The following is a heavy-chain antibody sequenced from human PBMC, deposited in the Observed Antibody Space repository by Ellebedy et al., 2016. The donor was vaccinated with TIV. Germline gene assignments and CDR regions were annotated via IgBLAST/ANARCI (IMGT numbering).Heavy chain of an antibody. D-gene: IGHD5-12*01. Sequence: GESLKISCAASGFPFSSFWMSWVRQAPGKGLEWVANTKEDGSEKYYVDSVRGRFTISRANAKNSLYLQMNSLRAEDTAVYYCARDRGYDTFDYWGQGILVTVSS. V-gene: IGHV3-7*01. CDR2: TKEDGSEK. CDR3: ARDRGYDTFDY. CDR1: GFPFSSFW. J-gene: IGHJ4*02.